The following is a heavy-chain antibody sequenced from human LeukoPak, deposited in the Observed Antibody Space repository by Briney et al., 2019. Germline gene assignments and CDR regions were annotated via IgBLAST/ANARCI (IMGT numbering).Heavy chain of an antibody. CDR2: IYTSGST. CDR1: GGSISSGSYY. V-gene: IGHV4-61*02. D-gene: IGHD3-10*01. CDR3: ARYYGSGVGFDP. Sequence: SETLSLTCTVSGGSISSGSYYWSWIRQPAGKGLEWIGRIYTSGSTNYNPSLKSRVTISVDTSKNQFSLKLSSVTAADTAVYYCARYYGSGVGFDPWGQGTLVTVSS. J-gene: IGHJ5*02.